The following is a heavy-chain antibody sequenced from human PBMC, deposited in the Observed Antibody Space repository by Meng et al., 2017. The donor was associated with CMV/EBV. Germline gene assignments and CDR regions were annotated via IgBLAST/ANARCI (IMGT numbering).Heavy chain of an antibody. CDR3: ASVQGLGVS. Sequence: QVHLQESGPGLGKPSQTLSLTCTFSGGSISSGSYYWSWIRQPAGKGLEWIGRIYTSGSTNYNPSLKSRVTISVDTSKNQFSLKLSSVTAADTAVYYCASVQGLGVSWGQGTLVTVSS. D-gene: IGHD3-10*01. V-gene: IGHV4-61*02. J-gene: IGHJ4*02. CDR1: GGSISSGSYY. CDR2: IYTSGST.